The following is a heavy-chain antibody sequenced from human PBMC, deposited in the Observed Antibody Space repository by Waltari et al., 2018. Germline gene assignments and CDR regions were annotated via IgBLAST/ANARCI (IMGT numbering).Heavy chain of an antibody. D-gene: IGHD4-17*01. CDR1: GVSFSDYY. Sequence: QVQLQQWGAGLLKPSETLSLTCTVSGVSFSDYYWTWIRQPPGRGLEWIGEINHSGSTKSNPSLMNRVTISVDTSKNQIYLKMKSMSAADTAVYYCARGTTLFGLRWFDPWGQGTLVTVSS. CDR2: INHSGST. V-gene: IGHV4-34*01. CDR3: ARGTTLFGLRWFDP. J-gene: IGHJ5*02.